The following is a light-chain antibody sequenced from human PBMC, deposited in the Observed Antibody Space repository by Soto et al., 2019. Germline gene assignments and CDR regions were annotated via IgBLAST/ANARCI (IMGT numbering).Light chain of an antibody. V-gene: IGLV2-23*01. Sequence: QSALTQPASVSGSPGQSITISCTGTSSDVGSYNLVSWYQQHPGKAPKLMMYEGSKRPSGVSNRFSGSKSGSTASLTISGLQAEDEADYYCCSYAGSSTLVFGGGTKVTVL. CDR1: SSDVGSYNL. CDR2: EGS. J-gene: IGLJ2*01. CDR3: CSYAGSSTLV.